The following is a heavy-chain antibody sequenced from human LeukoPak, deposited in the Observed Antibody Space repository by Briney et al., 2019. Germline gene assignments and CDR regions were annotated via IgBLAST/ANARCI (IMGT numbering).Heavy chain of an antibody. D-gene: IGHD6-6*01. CDR1: GGSISNSDYY. CDR2: IYYSGST. CDR3: ARRSDEQLVNVAFDY. Sequence: PSETLSLTCSVSGGSISNSDYYWGWIRQPPGKGLEWIGNIYYSGSTYYNPSLKSRVTISVDTSKNQFSLKLSSVTAADTAVYYCARRSDEQLVNVAFDYWGQGTLVTVSS. V-gene: IGHV4-39*07. J-gene: IGHJ4*02.